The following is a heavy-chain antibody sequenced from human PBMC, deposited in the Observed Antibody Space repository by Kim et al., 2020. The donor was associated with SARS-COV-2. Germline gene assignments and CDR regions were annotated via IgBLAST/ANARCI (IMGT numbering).Heavy chain of an antibody. V-gene: IGHV4-39*01. D-gene: IGHD1-1*01. J-gene: IGHJ6*02. Sequence: NPPLKIRVTISDDTSKNQFSLKLSSVTAADTAVYYCARLQTSPYYYGMDVWGQGTTVTVSS. CDR3: ARLQTSPYYYGMDV.